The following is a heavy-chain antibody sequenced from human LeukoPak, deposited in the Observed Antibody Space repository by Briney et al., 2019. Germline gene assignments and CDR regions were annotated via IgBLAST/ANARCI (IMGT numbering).Heavy chain of an antibody. CDR2: IYYSGST. Sequence: SETLSLTCTVSGGSISSSSYYWGWIRQPPGKGLEWIGSIYYSGSTYYNPSLKSRVTISVDTSKNQFSLKLSSVTAADTAVYYCARTRLSAVTSPRTYYFDYWGQGTLVTVSS. CDR1: GGSISSSSYY. J-gene: IGHJ4*02. V-gene: IGHV4-39*01. CDR3: ARTRLSAVTSPRTYYFDY. D-gene: IGHD1-14*01.